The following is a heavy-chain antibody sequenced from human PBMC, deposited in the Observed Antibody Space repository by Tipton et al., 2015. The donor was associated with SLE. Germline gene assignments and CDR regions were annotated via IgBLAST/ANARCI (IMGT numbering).Heavy chain of an antibody. CDR3: ARGAPFQLGIRAFDI. V-gene: IGHV4-38-2*01. J-gene: IGHJ3*02. CDR1: GFSISSGYY. Sequence: PGLVKPSETLSLTCAVSGFSISSGYYWAWIRQPPGKGLEWIGSVYHSGTTYYMPSLKSRVTISVDTSKNQFSLKLSSVTAADTAVYYCARGAPFQLGIRAFDIWGQGTMVTVSS. D-gene: IGHD7-27*01. CDR2: VYHSGTT.